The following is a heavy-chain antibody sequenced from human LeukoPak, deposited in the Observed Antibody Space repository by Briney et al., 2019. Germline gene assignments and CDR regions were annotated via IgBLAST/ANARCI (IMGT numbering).Heavy chain of an antibody. CDR3: ARDIGHSSSLSGFDP. CDR2: INGNGRTT. CDR1: GFTFSSYW. D-gene: IGHD6-13*01. J-gene: IGHJ5*02. V-gene: IGHV3-74*01. Sequence: GGSLRLSCVASGFTFSSYWMYWVRQVPGKGLVWVSRINGNGRTTDYADSVKGRFTISRDNAKNTLYLQMNSLRAEDTAVYYCARDIGHSSSLSGFDPWGQGTLVTVSS.